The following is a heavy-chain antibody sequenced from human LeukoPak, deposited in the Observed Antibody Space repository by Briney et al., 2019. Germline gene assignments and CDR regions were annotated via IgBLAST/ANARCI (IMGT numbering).Heavy chain of an antibody. J-gene: IGHJ4*02. CDR1: GFTFSSYS. CDR2: ISSSSSTI. CDR3: ARDGGLGYCSSTSCPPFDY. D-gene: IGHD2-2*01. Sequence: GGSLRLSCAASGFTFSSYSMNWVRQAPGKGLEWVSYISSSSSTIYYADSVKGRFTISRDNAKNSLYLQMNSLRAGDTAVYYCARDGGLGYCSSTSCPPFDYWGQGTLVTISS. V-gene: IGHV3-48*01.